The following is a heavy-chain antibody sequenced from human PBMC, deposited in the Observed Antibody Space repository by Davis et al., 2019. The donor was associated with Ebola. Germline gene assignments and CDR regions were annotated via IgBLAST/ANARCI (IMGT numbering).Heavy chain of an antibody. CDR2: INNDGSIT. J-gene: IGHJ5*02. CDR1: GFTFSNFW. D-gene: IGHD4-17*01. CDR3: ARMTTVTTLGWFDP. Sequence: GESLKISCAASGFTFSNFWMHWVRQAPGKGLVCVSRINNDGSITNYADSVKGRFAISRDNAKNTLYLQMNSLRAEDTAVYYCARMTTVTTLGWFDPWGQGTLVTVSS. V-gene: IGHV3-74*01.